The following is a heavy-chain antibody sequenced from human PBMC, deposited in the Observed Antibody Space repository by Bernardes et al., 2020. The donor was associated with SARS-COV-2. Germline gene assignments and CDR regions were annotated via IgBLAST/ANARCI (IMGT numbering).Heavy chain of an antibody. J-gene: IGHJ4*02. Sequence: APVKASCKASGYSFTSYDTNWVRQATGQGLEWMGWMNPNTGNTGYAQKFHGRVTMTRNTSIRTAYMELSSLRSEETAVYYCLRGHTYSYDISGYSSPHQPDDYWDQGTLVTVSS. CDR1: GYSFTSYD. V-gene: IGHV1-8*01. CDR2: MNPNTGNT. CDR3: LRGHTYSYDISGYSSPHQPDDY. D-gene: IGHD3-22*01.